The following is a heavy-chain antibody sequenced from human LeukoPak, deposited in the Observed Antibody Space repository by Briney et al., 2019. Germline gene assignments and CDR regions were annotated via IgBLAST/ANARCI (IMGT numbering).Heavy chain of an antibody. CDR1: GGTFSSYA. CDR3: ARNRVDCSSTSCYMGYFDY. D-gene: IGHD2-2*02. Sequence: SVKVSCKASGGTFSSYAISWVRQAPGQGLEWMGGIIPIFGTANYAQKLQGRVTITADESTSTAYMELSSLRSEDTAVYYCARNRVDCSSTSCYMGYFDYWGQGTLVTVSS. J-gene: IGHJ4*02. CDR2: IIPIFGTA. V-gene: IGHV1-69*01.